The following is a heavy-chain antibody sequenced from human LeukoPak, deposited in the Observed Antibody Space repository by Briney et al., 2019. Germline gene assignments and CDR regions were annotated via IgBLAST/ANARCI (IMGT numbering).Heavy chain of an antibody. CDR3: AKDGRRLRYFDWFDY. D-gene: IGHD3-9*01. J-gene: IGHJ4*02. V-gene: IGHV3-23*01. CDR2: ISGSGGST. Sequence: GGSLRLSCAASGFTFSSYAMSWVRQAPGKGLEWVSAISGSGGSTYYADSVKGRFTISRDNSKNTLYLQMNSLRAEGTAVYYCAKDGRRLRYFDWFDYWGQGTLVTVSS. CDR1: GFTFSSYA.